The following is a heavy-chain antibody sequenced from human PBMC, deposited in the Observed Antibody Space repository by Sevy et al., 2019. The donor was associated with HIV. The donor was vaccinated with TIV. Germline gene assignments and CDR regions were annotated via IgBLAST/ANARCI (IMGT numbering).Heavy chain of an antibody. D-gene: IGHD3-10*01. CDR3: ASDYASGSY. J-gene: IGHJ4*02. CDR2: IWYGGSSS. Sequence: GGSLRLSCAASGFTFSSYGMHWVRQAPGKGLEWVAVIWYGGSSSYYADSVKGRFTISRDNSKNTLYLQMNSLRVEDTAVYYCASDYASGSYWGQGTLVTVSS. V-gene: IGHV3-33*01. CDR1: GFTFSSYG.